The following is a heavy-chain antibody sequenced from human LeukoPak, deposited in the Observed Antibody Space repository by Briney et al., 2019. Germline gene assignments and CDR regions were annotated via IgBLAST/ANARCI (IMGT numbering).Heavy chain of an antibody. V-gene: IGHV3-66*01. Sequence: PGGSLRLSCAASGFTVSSNYMSWVRQAPGKGLEWVSVIYSGGSTYYADSVKGRFTISRDNSQNTLYLQMNNLRAEDTALYYCASGEMATVTLDYWGQGTLVVVSS. D-gene: IGHD5-24*01. CDR2: IYSGGST. J-gene: IGHJ4*02. CDR1: GFTVSSNY. CDR3: ASGEMATVTLDY.